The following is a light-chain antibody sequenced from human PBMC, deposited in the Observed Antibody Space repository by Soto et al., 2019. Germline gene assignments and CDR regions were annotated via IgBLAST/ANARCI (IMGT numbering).Light chain of an antibody. CDR2: ANR. CDR1: TSNIGAGYD. J-gene: IGLJ1*01. CDR3: HSYDNGLSGVCL. V-gene: IGLV1-40*01. Sequence: QSVLAQPRSVSGAPGQSVIVSCTGSTSNIGAGYDVHWYQQLPGTSPKLLIFANRNRPSGVPDRFSASRSGSSASLTITGLETEDEADYYWHSYDNGLSGVCLVGTGNKVTVL.